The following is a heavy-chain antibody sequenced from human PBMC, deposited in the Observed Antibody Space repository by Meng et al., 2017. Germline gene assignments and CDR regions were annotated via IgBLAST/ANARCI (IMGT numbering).Heavy chain of an antibody. D-gene: IGHD3-10*01. CDR3: ARDLHYGSGSYNWFDP. J-gene: IGHJ5*02. CDR1: GGSISSGGYY. Sequence: QVPLKESGPGLVKPSQTLSLTCTVSGGSISSGGYYWSWIRQHPGKGLEWIGYIYYSGSTYYNPSLKSRVTISVDTSKNQFSLKLSSVTAADTAVYYCARDLHYGSGSYNWFDPWGQGTLVTVSS. CDR2: IYYSGST. V-gene: IGHV4-31*03.